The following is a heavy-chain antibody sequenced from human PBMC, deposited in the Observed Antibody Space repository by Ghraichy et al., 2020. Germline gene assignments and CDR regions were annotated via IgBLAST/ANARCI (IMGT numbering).Heavy chain of an antibody. D-gene: IGHD3-9*01. CDR1: VFMFRSYS. J-gene: IGHJ3*02. Sequence: GESLNISCAASVFMFRSYSMSWVRQAPGRGLEWVSCIGPGSDTIYYADSVKGRFTISRDNAKNSLYLQMDSLRVDDTAVYYCARDMLTGDMWEAFDIWGQGTMVTVSS. CDR3: ARDMLTGDMWEAFDI. V-gene: IGHV3-21*01. CDR2: IGPGSDTI.